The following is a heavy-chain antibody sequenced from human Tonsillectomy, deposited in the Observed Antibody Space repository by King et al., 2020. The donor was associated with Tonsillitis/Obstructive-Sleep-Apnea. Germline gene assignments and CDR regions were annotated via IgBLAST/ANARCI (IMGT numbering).Heavy chain of an antibody. J-gene: IGHJ6*02. V-gene: IGHV3-30*18. Sequence: VQLVESGGGVVQPGRSLRLSCAASGFTFSSYGMHWVRQAPGKGLEWVAVIPYDGSNKYYADSVKGRFTISRDNSKNTLYLQMNSLRAEDTAVYYCAKELFYSSSSYYYYYYGMDVWGQGTTVTVSS. CDR2: IPYDGSNK. CDR1: GFTFSSYG. CDR3: AKELFYSSSSYYYYYYGMDV. D-gene: IGHD6-6*01.